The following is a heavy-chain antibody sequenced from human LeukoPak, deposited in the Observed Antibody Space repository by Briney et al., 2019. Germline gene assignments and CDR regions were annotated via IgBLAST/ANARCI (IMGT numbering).Heavy chain of an antibody. CDR3: ASLTEYYYGSGTTGL. V-gene: IGHV3-21*01. Sequence: GGSLRLSCAASGFTFSSYSMNWVRQAPGKGLEWVSSISSSSSYIYYADSVKGRFTISRDNAKNSLYLQMNSLRAEDTAVYYCASLTEYYYGSGTTGLWGQGTLVTVSS. CDR2: ISSSSSYI. D-gene: IGHD3-10*01. CDR1: GFTFSSYS. J-gene: IGHJ4*02.